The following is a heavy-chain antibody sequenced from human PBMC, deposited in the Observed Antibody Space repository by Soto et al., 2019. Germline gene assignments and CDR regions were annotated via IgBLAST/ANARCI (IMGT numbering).Heavy chain of an antibody. CDR3: ARLGGYYQAFDQ. CDR1: GGSISIYS. V-gene: IGHV4-59*08. CDR2: IYYSGST. J-gene: IGHJ4*02. D-gene: IGHD3-22*01. Sequence: SETLSLNCTVSGGSISIYSGGCFRQPPGKGLEWIGYIYYSGSTTYHPSLKSRVTISVDTSKNQFSLNLTSVTAADTAVYYCARLGGYYQAFDQWGQGSLVTVS.